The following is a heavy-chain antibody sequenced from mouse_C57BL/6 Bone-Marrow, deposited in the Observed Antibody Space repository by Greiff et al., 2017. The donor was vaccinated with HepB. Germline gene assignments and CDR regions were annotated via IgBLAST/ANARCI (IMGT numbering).Heavy chain of an antibody. CDR1: GYTFTDYY. Sequence: QVQLQQSGAELVRPGASVKLSCKASGYTFTDYYINWVKQRPGQGLEWIARIYPGSGNTYYNEKFKGKATLTAEKSSSTAYMQLSSLTSEDSAVYFCAREDYGNHKGYFDYWGQGTTLTVSS. CDR2: IYPGSGNT. D-gene: IGHD2-1*01. CDR3: AREDYGNHKGYFDY. V-gene: IGHV1-76*01. J-gene: IGHJ2*01.